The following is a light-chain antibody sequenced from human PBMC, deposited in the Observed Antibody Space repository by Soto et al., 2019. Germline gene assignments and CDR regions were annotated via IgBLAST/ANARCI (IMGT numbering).Light chain of an antibody. CDR3: SSYTSSSPLYV. CDR2: EVA. CDR1: SSDVGGYNY. V-gene: IGLV2-14*01. Sequence: QSALTQPASVSGSPGQSITISCTGTSSDVGGYNYVSWYQQSQGKAPKLMIYEVAKRPSGVSSRFSGSKSGNTASLTISGLQAEDEADYHCSSYTSSSPLYVFGTGTKLTVL. J-gene: IGLJ1*01.